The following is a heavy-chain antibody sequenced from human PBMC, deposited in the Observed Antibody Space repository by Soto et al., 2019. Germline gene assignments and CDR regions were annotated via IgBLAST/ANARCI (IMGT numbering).Heavy chain of an antibody. CDR2: IKFDGSVK. Sequence: GGSMRLSCAASGFTFSDYSMSWVSQAPGRGPEWVANIKFDGSVKQYVDSVRGRFTNSRDNSKNSLFLQMNSLAAADTAVYYCVKDGGYCSSSSCYAPRNHYFDSWGQGTLVTVSS. CDR1: GFTFSDYS. V-gene: IGHV3-7*03. D-gene: IGHD2-2*01. J-gene: IGHJ4*02. CDR3: VKDGGYCSSSSCYAPRNHYFDS.